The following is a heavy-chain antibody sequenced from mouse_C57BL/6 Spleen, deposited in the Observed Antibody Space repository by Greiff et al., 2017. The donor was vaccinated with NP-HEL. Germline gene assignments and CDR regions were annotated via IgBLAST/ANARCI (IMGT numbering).Heavy chain of an antibody. CDR3: TRDSNEYYFDY. V-gene: IGHV5-9-1*02. CDR1: GFTFSSYA. CDR2: ISSGGDYI. J-gene: IGHJ2*01. Sequence: EVKLVESGEGLVKPGGSLKLSCAASGFTFSSYAMSWVRQTPEKRLEWVAYISSGGDYIYYADTVKGRFTISRDNARNTLYLQMSSLKSEDTAMYYCTRDSNEYYFDYWGQGTTLTVSS. D-gene: IGHD2-5*01.